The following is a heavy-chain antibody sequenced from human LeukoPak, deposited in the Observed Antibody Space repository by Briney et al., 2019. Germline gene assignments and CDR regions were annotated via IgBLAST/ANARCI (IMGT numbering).Heavy chain of an antibody. CDR3: ARGPAGQQLVLSWSDP. CDR1: GYTFTSYG. J-gene: IGHJ5*02. D-gene: IGHD6-13*01. V-gene: IGHV1-18*04. Sequence: ASVKVSCKASGYTFTSYGISWVRQAPGQGLEWMGWTSAYNGNTNYAQKLQGRVTMTTDTSTSTAYMELRSLRSDDTAVYYCARGPAGQQLVLSWSDPWGQGTLVTVSS. CDR2: TSAYNGNT.